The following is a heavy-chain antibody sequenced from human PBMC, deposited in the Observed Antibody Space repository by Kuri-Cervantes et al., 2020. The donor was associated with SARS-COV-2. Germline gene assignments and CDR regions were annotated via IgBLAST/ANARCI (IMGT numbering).Heavy chain of an antibody. CDR2: ISGSGGST. CDR3: AKATVRLLEWLQYYYYYGMDV. D-gene: IGHD3-3*01. J-gene: IGHJ6*02. Sequence: GESLKISCAASGFTFSSYAMSWVRQAPGKGLEWVSAISGSGGSTYYADSVKGRFTISRDNSKNTLYLQMNSLRAEDTAVYYCAKATVRLLEWLQYYYYYGMDVWGQGTTVTVSS. V-gene: IGHV3-23*01. CDR1: GFTFSSYA.